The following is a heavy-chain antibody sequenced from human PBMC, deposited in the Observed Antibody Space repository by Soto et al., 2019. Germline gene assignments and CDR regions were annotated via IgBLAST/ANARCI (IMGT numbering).Heavy chain of an antibody. D-gene: IGHD3-22*01. CDR1: GYTFTGYY. CDR2: INPNSGGT. CDR3: ARENGDSSGYSFDY. V-gene: IGHV1-2*04. J-gene: IGHJ4*02. Sequence: ASVKVSCKASGYTFTGYYMHWVRQAPGQGLEWMGWINPNSGGTNYAQKFQGWVTMTRDTSISTAYMELSTLRSDDTAVYYCARENGDSSGYSFDYWGQGTLVTVSS.